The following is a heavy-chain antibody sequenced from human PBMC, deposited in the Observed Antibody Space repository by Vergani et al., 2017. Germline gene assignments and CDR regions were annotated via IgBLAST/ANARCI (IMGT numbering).Heavy chain of an antibody. D-gene: IGHD3-3*01. J-gene: IGHJ5*01. V-gene: IGHV1-69*01. Sequence: QVQLVQSGAEVKKPGSSVKVSCKASGGTFSSYAISWVRQAPGQGLEWMGGIIPIFGTANYAQKFQGRVTITADESTSTAYMELSSLRSEDTAVYYCARDSVYDVWISSERDNWFDPWGQGTPVNGSS. CDR2: IIPIFGTA. CDR1: GGTFSSYA. CDR3: ARDSVYDVWISSERDNWFDP.